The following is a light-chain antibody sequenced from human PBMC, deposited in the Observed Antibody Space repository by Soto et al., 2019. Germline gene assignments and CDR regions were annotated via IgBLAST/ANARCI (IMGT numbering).Light chain of an antibody. Sequence: QAVVTQTPSASGTPGQRVTISCSGSSSNIGNNFVYWYQQVPGTAPKLLIYRNNQRPSGVPDRFSGSKSDTSASLAISGLRSEDEAAYYCATWDDSLNSPVFGGGTKLTVL. CDR3: ATWDDSLNSPV. V-gene: IGLV1-47*01. CDR1: SSNIGNNF. CDR2: RNN. J-gene: IGLJ3*02.